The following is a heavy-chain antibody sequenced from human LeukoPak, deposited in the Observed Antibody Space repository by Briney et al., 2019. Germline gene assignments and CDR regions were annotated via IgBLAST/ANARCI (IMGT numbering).Heavy chain of an antibody. CDR1: GGSFSGYY. CDR3: ARGKRRDGYNSLSRFDY. Sequence: SETLSLTCAVYGGSFSGYYWSWIRQPPGKGLEWIGEINHSGSTNYNPSLKSRVTISVDTSKNQFSLKLSSVTAADTAVYYCARGKRRDGYNSLSRFDYWGQGTLVTVSS. CDR2: INHSGST. V-gene: IGHV4-34*01. D-gene: IGHD5-24*01. J-gene: IGHJ4*02.